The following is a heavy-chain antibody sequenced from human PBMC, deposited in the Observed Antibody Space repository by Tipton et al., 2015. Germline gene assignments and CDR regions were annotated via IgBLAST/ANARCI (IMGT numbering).Heavy chain of an antibody. J-gene: IGHJ4*02. V-gene: IGHV4-38-2*01. D-gene: IGHD3-9*01. CDR2: ISHSGNT. CDR1: AYSISSDYY. Sequence: TLSLTCAVSAYSISSDYYWGWIRQPPGKGLEWIGGISHSGNTYYNPSLKSRVTMSRDTSKNQFSLKLTSVTAADTAVYYCACQDYDSLTRDYQTVYYWGQGTLVTVSS. CDR3: ACQDYDSLTRDYQTVYY.